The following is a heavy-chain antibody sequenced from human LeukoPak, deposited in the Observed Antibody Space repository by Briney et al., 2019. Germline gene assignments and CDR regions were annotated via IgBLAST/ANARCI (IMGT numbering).Heavy chain of an antibody. D-gene: IGHD1-7*01. CDR3: ARKAQYNGHYPLDY. CDR1: GFTFSDYA. Sequence: PGGSLRLSCAASGFTFSDYAMNWVRRVPGKELEWVSSIIYNGINTYYADSVKGRFTVSRDSSKNTLFPQMNSLRAEDTALYFCARKAQYNGHYPLDYWGQGTLVTVSS. J-gene: IGHJ4*02. CDR2: IIYNGINT. V-gene: IGHV3-23*01.